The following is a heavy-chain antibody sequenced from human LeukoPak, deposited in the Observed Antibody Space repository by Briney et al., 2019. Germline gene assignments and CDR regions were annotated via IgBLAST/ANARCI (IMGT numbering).Heavy chain of an antibody. CDR1: GGSISSRNW. CDR3: ARGEYSYGYGY. CDR2: IYHSGST. D-gene: IGHD5-18*01. V-gene: IGHV4-4*02. Sequence: SGTLSLTCAVSGGSISSRNWWSWVRQPPGKGLEWIGEIYHSGSTNYNPSLQSRVSISVDKSKNQFSLKLTSVTAADTAMYYCARGEYSYGYGYWGQGTLVTVSS. J-gene: IGHJ4*02.